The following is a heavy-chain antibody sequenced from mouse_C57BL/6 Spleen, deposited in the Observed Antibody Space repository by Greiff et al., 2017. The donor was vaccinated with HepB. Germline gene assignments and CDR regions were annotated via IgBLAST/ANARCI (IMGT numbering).Heavy chain of an antibody. CDR2: IDPSDSYT. Sequence: QVHVKQPGAELVMPGASVKLSCKASGYTFTSYWMHWVKQRPGQGLEWIGEIDPSDSYTNYNQKFKGKSTLTVDKSSSTAYMQLSSLTSEDSAVYYCARLGWLLLDYWGQGTTLTVSS. J-gene: IGHJ2*01. CDR3: ARLGWLLLDY. CDR1: GYTFTSYW. D-gene: IGHD2-3*01. V-gene: IGHV1-69*01.